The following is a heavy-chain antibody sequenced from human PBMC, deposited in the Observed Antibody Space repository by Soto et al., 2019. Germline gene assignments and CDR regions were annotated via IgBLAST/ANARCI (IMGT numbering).Heavy chain of an antibody. D-gene: IGHD3-22*01. Sequence: GGSLRLSCAASGFTFSSYGMHWVRQAPGKALEWVAVISYDGSNKYYADSVKGRFTISRDNSKNTLYLQMNSLRAENTAVYYCAKEYYYDSSGPTPPWFNPGGQGTLVTVSS. V-gene: IGHV3-30*18. CDR3: AKEYYYDSSGPTPPWFNP. CDR1: GFTFSSYG. CDR2: ISYDGSNK. J-gene: IGHJ5*02.